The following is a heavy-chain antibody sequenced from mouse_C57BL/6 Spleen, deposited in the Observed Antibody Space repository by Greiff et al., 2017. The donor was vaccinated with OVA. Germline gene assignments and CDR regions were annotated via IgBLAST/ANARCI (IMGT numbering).Heavy chain of an antibody. CDR1: GYTFTSYW. Sequence: VQLQQPGAELVMPGASVKLSCKASGYTFTSYWMHWVKQRPGQGLEWIGEIDPSDSYTNYNQKFKGKSTLTVDKSSSTAYMQLSSLTSEDSAVDYCARSDDYGSSYWYFEVWGTGTTVTVSS. D-gene: IGHD1-1*01. V-gene: IGHV1-69*01. CDR2: IDPSDSYT. CDR3: ARSDDYGSSYWYFEV. J-gene: IGHJ1*03.